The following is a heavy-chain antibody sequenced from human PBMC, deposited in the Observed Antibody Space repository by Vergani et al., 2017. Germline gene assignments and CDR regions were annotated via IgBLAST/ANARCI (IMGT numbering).Heavy chain of an antibody. Sequence: QVQLVQSGAEVKKPGASVKVSCKASGYTFTDYFMHWVRQAPGQGLEWMGWINPNSGGTNYAQKFQGRCTMTRDTSLSTAYMELNNLRSDDTAVYYWARVGTSSNRDYFDYWGQGTLGTVSS. V-gene: IGHV1-2*02. CDR2: INPNSGGT. J-gene: IGHJ4*02. D-gene: IGHD2-2*01. CDR3: ARVGTSSNRDYFDY. CDR1: GYTFTDYF.